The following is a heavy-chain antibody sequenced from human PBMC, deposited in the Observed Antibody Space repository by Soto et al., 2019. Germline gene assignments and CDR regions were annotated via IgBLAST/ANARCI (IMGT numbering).Heavy chain of an antibody. Sequence: QLVQSGAEVKKPGSSVKVSCKASGGDFNSYIISWVRQAPGQGPEWMGTIIPILDVAKNAQKFQGRVTISADKSASTVYMELRSLRSDDTAVYYCAQLWFGELWHGMDVWGQGTTVTVSS. CDR2: IIPILDVA. V-gene: IGHV1-69*02. CDR1: GGDFNSYI. J-gene: IGHJ6*02. D-gene: IGHD3-10*01. CDR3: AQLWFGELWHGMDV.